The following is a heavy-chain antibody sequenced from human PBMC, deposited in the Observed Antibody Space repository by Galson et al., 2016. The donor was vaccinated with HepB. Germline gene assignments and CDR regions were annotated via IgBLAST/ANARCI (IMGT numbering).Heavy chain of an antibody. CDR3: ARGLRFLEWFSDY. CDR2: IWYDGSNK. J-gene: IGHJ4*02. D-gene: IGHD3-3*01. Sequence: SLRLSCAASGFKFSDYYMNWIRQAPGKGLEWVAVIWYDGSNKYYADSVKGRFTISRDNSKNTLYLQMNSLRAEDTAVYYCARGLRFLEWFSDYWGQGTLVTVSS. V-gene: IGHV3-33*08. CDR1: GFKFSDYY.